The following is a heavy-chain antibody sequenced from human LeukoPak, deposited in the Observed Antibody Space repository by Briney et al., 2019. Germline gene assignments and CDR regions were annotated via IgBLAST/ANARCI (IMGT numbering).Heavy chain of an antibody. CDR2: INHSGST. J-gene: IGHJ6*03. D-gene: IGHD2-21*01. CDR1: GGSISSYY. Sequence: SETLSLTCTVSGGSISSYYWSWIRQPPGKGLEWIGEINHSGSTNYNPSLKSRVTISVDTSKNQFSLKLSSVTAADTAVYYCARGRGAISYYYYYYMDVWGKGTTVTVSS. V-gene: IGHV4-34*01. CDR3: ARGRGAISYYYYYYMDV.